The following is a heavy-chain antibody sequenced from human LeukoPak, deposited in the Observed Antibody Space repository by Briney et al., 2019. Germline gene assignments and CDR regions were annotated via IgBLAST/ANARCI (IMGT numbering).Heavy chain of an antibody. V-gene: IGHV4-61*02. Sequence: PSQTLSLTCTVSGGSISSGSYYWSWIRQPAGKGLEWIGRIYTSGSTNYNPSLKSRVTISVDTSKNQFSLKLSSVTAADPAVYYCAREGAITFGGAMKAFDIWGQGTMVTVSS. CDR1: GGSISSGSYY. D-gene: IGHD3-16*01. CDR2: IYTSGST. J-gene: IGHJ3*02. CDR3: AREGAITFGGAMKAFDI.